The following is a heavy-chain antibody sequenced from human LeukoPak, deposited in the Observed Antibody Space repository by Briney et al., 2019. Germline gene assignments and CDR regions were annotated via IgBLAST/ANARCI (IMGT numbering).Heavy chain of an antibody. V-gene: IGHV4-39*01. CDR3: ARPYSSGWYYFDY. D-gene: IGHD6-19*01. J-gene: IGHJ4*02. CDR1: GGSISSSSYY. Sequence: PSETLSLTCTVSGGSISSSSYYWGWIRQPPGKGLEWIGSIYYSGSTYYNPSLKSRVTISVDTSKNQFSLKLSSVTAADTAVYYCARPYSSGWYYFDYWGQGTLVTVSS. CDR2: IYYSGST.